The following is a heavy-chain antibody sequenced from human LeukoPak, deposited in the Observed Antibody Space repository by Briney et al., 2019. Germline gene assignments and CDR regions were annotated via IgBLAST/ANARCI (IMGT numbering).Heavy chain of an antibody. V-gene: IGHV3-74*01. Sequence: GRSLRLSCAASGFTFDDYAMHWVRQAPGKGLVWVSRINSDGSSTSYADSVKGRFTISRDNAKNTLYLQMNSLRAVDTAVYYCARDSSGYYYSTLDYWGQGTLVTVSS. D-gene: IGHD3-22*01. J-gene: IGHJ4*02. CDR3: ARDSSGYYYSTLDY. CDR2: INSDGSST. CDR1: GFTFDDYA.